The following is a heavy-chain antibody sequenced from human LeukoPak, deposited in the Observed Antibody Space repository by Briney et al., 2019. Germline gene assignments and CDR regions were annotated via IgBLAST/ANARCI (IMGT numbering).Heavy chain of an antibody. CDR2: VYYSGST. Sequence: SETLSLTCTVSGGSFSSYYWSWMRQSPGKGLEWIGYVYYSGSTNYNPALKSRVTISLDTSENQFSLKLSSVTAADTAVYYCAREANSPTARYWYFDLWGRGTQVTVSS. V-gene: IGHV4-59*01. CDR1: GGSFSSYY. J-gene: IGHJ2*01. D-gene: IGHD2-21*01. CDR3: AREANSPTARYWYFDL.